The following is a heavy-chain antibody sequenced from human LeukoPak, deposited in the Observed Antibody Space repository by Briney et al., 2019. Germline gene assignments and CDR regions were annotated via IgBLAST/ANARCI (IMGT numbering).Heavy chain of an antibody. CDR1: GFTLGDHW. CDR2: IYTGGST. V-gene: IGHV3-66*01. J-gene: IGHJ6*02. CDR3: AREALGYYYGMDV. D-gene: IGHD7-27*01. Sequence: PGGSLRLSCATSGFTLGDHWMTWVRQAPGKGLEWVSVIYTGGSTFYANSVKGRFTISRDNSKNTLSLQMNSLRAEDTAVYYCAREALGYYYGMDVWGQGTTVTVSS.